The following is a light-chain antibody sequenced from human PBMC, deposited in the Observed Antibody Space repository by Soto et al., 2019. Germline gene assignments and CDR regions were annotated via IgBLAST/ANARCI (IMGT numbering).Light chain of an antibody. J-gene: IGLJ1*01. CDR2: EVS. CDR1: SSDVGGYNY. V-gene: IGLV2-8*01. Sequence: QSVLTPPPCASGCPGQSVTISCTGTSSDVGGYNYVSWYQHHPGKAPKLMIYEVSKRPSGVPDRFSGSKSGNTASLTVSGLQAEDEADYYCSSYAGSNNRYVFGTGTKVTVL. CDR3: SSYAGSNNRYV.